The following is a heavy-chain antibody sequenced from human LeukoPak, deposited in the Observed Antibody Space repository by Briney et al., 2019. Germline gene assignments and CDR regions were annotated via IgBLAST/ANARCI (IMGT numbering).Heavy chain of an antibody. CDR2: ISSSGSTI. V-gene: IGHV3-11*04. D-gene: IGHD5-24*01. Sequence: GGSLRLSCAVSGFTFSDYYMSWSRHAPGEGREWVSYISSSGSTIYYADSVMGRFTISRENTTNTLYLQRNSKRAEDTAVYCCSSGDGYNREYNWFDPWGQGTLVTVSS. CDR1: GFTFSDYY. J-gene: IGHJ5*02. CDR3: SSGDGYNREYNWFDP.